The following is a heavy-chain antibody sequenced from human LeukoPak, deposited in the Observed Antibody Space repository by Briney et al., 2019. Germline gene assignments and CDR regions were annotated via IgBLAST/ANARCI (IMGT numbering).Heavy chain of an antibody. J-gene: IGHJ4*02. CDR2: ISGSGGST. CDR1: EFTFSRYA. V-gene: IGHV3-23*01. D-gene: IGHD4-17*01. CDR3: AKHRTVTTPYFDS. Sequence: GGSLRLSCAASEFTFSRYAMAWVRQAPGKGLEWVSAISGSGGSTYDADSVKGRFTISRDNSKNTLFLQMNGLRAEDTAIYYCAKHRTVTTPYFDSWGQGTLVTVSS.